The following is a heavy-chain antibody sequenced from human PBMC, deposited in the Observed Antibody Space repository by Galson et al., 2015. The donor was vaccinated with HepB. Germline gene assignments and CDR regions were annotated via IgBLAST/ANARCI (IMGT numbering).Heavy chain of an antibody. J-gene: IGHJ6*02. CDR1: GFTFSSYW. CDR2: IKQDGSEK. V-gene: IGHV3-7*03. CDR3: ARTAMDDFWSGYYARRGYYYYGMDV. Sequence: SLRLSCAASGFTFSSYWMSWVRQAPGKGLEWVANIKQDGSEKYYVDSVKGRFTISRDNAKNSLYLQMNSLRAEDTAVYYCARTAMDDFWSGYYARRGYYYYGMDVWGQGTTVTVSS. D-gene: IGHD3-3*01.